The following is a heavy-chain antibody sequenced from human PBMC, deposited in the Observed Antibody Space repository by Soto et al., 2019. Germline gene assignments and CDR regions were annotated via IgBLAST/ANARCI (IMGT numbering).Heavy chain of an antibody. V-gene: IGHV3-21*01. D-gene: IGHD2-2*01. Sequence: GGSLRLSCAASGFTFSSYSMNWVRQAPGKGLEWVSSISSSSSYIYYADSVKGRFTISRDNAKNSLYLQMNSLRAEDTAVYYCARDLIRSTSCYYYYGLDVWGQGTTVTVSS. J-gene: IGHJ6*02. CDR1: GFTFSSYS. CDR2: ISSSSSYI. CDR3: ARDLIRSTSCYYYYGLDV.